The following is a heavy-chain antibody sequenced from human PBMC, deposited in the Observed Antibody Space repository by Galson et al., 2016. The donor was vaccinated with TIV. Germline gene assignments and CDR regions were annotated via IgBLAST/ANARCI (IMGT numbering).Heavy chain of an antibody. V-gene: IGHV4-34*01. D-gene: IGHD2-2*02. CDR3: ARDKYCSSTTCSTLYGGGGSCSGWFDP. J-gene: IGHJ5*02. Sequence: TLSLTCAVYGGSVSGYYWSWIRQSPGKGLEWIGEINHSGSTNYNPSLKSRVSISGDTSKNHFSLKLSSVTAADTAVYYCARDKYCSSTTCSTLYGGGGSCSGWFDPWGQGTLVTVSS. CDR1: GGSVSGYY. CDR2: INHSGST.